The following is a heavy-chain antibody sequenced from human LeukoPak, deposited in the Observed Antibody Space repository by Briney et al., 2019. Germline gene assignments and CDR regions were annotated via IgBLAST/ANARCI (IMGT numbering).Heavy chain of an antibody. J-gene: IGHJ4*02. Sequence: ASVQVSCKPSGGTFINYDISWVRQAPGQRLEWMGRIIPILGIANYAQKFQGRVTITADKSTSTAYMELSSLRSEDTAVYYCARGGSSGYSYYFDYWGQGTLVTVSS. CDR1: GGTFINYD. D-gene: IGHD3-22*01. CDR3: ARGGSSGYSYYFDY. V-gene: IGHV1-69*04. CDR2: IIPILGIA.